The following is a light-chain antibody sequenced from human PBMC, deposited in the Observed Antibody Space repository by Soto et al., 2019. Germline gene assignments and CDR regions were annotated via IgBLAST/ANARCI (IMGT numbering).Light chain of an antibody. CDR3: QQYENLPT. V-gene: IGKV1-33*01. CDR2: DAS. J-gene: IGKJ5*01. CDR1: QGIRNL. Sequence: DIQMTQSPSSLSASVGDRVTITCRASQGIRNLLVWYQQKPGRAPKLLIYDASNLEAGVPSRFRGSGSGTDFTFTISRLQPEDIATYYCQQYENLPTFGQGTRLEIK.